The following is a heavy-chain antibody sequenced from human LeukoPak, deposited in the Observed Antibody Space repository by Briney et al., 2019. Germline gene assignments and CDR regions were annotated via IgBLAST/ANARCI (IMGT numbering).Heavy chain of an antibody. J-gene: IGHJ4*02. V-gene: IGHV3-33*01. Sequence: GGSLRLSCAASGFTFSSYGMHWVRQAPGKGLEWVAVIWYDGSNKYYADSVKGRFAISRDNSKNTLYLQMNSLRAEDTAVYYCAREGMAMVRGVIINSYYFDYWGQGTLVTVSS. D-gene: IGHD3-10*01. CDR1: GFTFSSYG. CDR2: IWYDGSNK. CDR3: AREGMAMVRGVIINSYYFDY.